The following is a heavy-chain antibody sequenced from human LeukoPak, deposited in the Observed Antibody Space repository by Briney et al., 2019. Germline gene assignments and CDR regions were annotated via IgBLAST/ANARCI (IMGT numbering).Heavy chain of an antibody. Sequence: PSETLSLTCTVSGGSISSSSYYWGWIRQPPGKGLEWIGSIYYSGSTYYNPSLKSRVTISVDTSKNQFSLKLSSVTAADTAVYYCARHGYYLQALDYWGQGTLVIVSS. CDR3: ARHGYYLQALDY. CDR2: IYYSGST. D-gene: IGHD3-3*01. J-gene: IGHJ4*02. CDR1: GGSISSSSYY. V-gene: IGHV4-39*01.